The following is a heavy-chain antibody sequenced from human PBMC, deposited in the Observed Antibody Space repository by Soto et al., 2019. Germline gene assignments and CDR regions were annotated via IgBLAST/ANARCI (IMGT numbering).Heavy chain of an antibody. CDR2: IYSGGST. Sequence: GGSLRLSCAASGFIVSSNYMSWDRQAQGKGLEWVSVIYSGGSTFYADSVKGRFIISRDDSKNTLFLQMNSLRAEDTAVYYCATAKLLLPWLFDYWGQGTLVTVSS. CDR1: GFIVSSNY. D-gene: IGHD2-15*01. CDR3: ATAKLLLPWLFDY. J-gene: IGHJ4*02. V-gene: IGHV3-66*01.